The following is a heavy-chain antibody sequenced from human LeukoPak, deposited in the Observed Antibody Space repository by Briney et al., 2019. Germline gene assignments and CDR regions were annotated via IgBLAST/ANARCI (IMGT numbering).Heavy chain of an antibody. Sequence: GGSLRLSCAASGFSFSYYTMNWVRQAPGKGLEWVSHISRSSRTISYADSVKGRFTISRDNAKNSLYLQMNSLRAEDTAVYYCARRITIFGPGPNDAFDIWGQGTMVTVSS. J-gene: IGHJ3*02. V-gene: IGHV3-48*04. CDR2: ISRSSRTI. CDR3: ARRITIFGPGPNDAFDI. D-gene: IGHD3-3*01. CDR1: GFSFSYYT.